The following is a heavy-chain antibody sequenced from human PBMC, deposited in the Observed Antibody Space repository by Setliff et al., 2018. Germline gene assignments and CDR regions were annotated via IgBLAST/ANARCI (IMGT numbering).Heavy chain of an antibody. J-gene: IGHJ4*02. CDR2: INTGGGSA. CDR1: GYSFSAYY. CDR3: ARGGMAAAGRKGVFEH. D-gene: IGHD6-13*01. V-gene: IGHV1-46*01. Sequence: ASVKVSCKASGYSFSAYYMHWVRQAPGQGPEWMGIINTGGGSASYAEKFEGRVTMTSDTSARKVYMEVNILRSDDAAMYYCARGGMAAAGRKGVFEHWGQGTLVTVSS.